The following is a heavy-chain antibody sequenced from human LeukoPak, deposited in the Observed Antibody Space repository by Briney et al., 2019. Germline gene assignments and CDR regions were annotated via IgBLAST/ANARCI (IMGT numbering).Heavy chain of an antibody. CDR3: AKHKCYDLWSGYYTSAQYYYYGMDV. CDR1: GFTFSSYW. J-gene: IGHJ6*02. Sequence: GGSLRLSCAASGFTFSSYWMHWVRQAPGKGLVWVSRLNNDGSSTNYADSVKGRFTISRDNSKNTLYLQMNSLRAEDTAVYYCAKHKCYDLWSGYYTSAQYYYYGMDVWGQGTTVTVSS. V-gene: IGHV3-74*01. CDR2: LNNDGSST. D-gene: IGHD3-3*01.